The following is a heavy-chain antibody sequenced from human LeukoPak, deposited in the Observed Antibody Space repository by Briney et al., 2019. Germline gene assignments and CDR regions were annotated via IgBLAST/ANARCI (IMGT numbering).Heavy chain of an antibody. CDR3: AAGYYGSGSYPDYYYYYMDV. J-gene: IGHJ6*03. Sequence: GASVKVSCKASGYTFTGYYMHWVRQAPGQGLEWMGGIIPIFGTANYAQKFQGRVTITADESTSTAYMELSSLRSEDTAVYYCAAGYYGSGSYPDYYYYYMDVWGKGTTVTISS. V-gene: IGHV1-69*13. CDR1: GYTFTGYY. D-gene: IGHD3-10*01. CDR2: IIPIFGTA.